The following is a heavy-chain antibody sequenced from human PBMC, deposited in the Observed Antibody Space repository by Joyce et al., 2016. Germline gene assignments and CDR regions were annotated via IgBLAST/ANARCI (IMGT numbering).Heavy chain of an antibody. Sequence: EVQLVESGGGLVQPGGSLRLSCAASGFTFSSYWMNWVRQAPGKGLEWVANIKQDGREEYYVDSVKGRFTISRDNAKNSLYLQMNSLRGEDTAVYYCARDDTDAFDIWGQGTMVTVSS. CDR1: GFTFSSYW. CDR2: IKQDGREE. D-gene: IGHD2-2*02. CDR3: ARDDTDAFDI. V-gene: IGHV3-7*01. J-gene: IGHJ3*02.